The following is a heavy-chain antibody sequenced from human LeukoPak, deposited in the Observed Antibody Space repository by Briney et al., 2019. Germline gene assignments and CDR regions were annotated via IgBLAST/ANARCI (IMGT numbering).Heavy chain of an antibody. CDR2: ISAYNGNT. J-gene: IGHJ3*02. CDR3: ARDEDPYSSGWNDAFDT. V-gene: IGHV1-18*01. CDR1: GYTFTSYG. Sequence: ASVKVSCKASGYTFTSYGISWVRQAPGQGLEWMGWISAYNGNTNYAQKLQGRVTMTTDTSTSTAYMELRSLRSDDTAVYYCARDEDPYSSGWNDAFDTWGQGTMVTVSS. D-gene: IGHD6-19*01.